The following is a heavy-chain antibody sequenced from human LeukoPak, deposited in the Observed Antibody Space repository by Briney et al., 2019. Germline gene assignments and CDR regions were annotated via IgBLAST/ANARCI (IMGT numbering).Heavy chain of an antibody. CDR1: GLTFSSYW. V-gene: IGHV3-74*01. Sequence: GGSLRLSCAASGLTFSSYWMHWVRHAPGKGLVWVSRINSDGSSTSYADSVKGRFTISRDNAKNTLYLQMNSLRAEDTAVYYCARAGGNPFKTLDYWGQGTLVTVSS. CDR3: ARAGGNPFKTLDY. D-gene: IGHD4-23*01. CDR2: INSDGSST. J-gene: IGHJ4*02.